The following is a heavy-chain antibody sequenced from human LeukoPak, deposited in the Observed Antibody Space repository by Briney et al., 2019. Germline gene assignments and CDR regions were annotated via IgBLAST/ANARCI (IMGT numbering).Heavy chain of an antibody. CDR2: ISSSSSYI. Sequence: KPGGSLRLSCAASGFTFSSYSMNWLRQAPGKGLEWVSSISSSSSYIYYAASVKGRYTISRDNAKNSLYLQMNSLRAEDTAVYYCAKDGPRLQHPDYFDYWGQGTLVTVSS. V-gene: IGHV3-21*04. D-gene: IGHD5-24*01. J-gene: IGHJ4*02. CDR1: GFTFSSYS. CDR3: AKDGPRLQHPDYFDY.